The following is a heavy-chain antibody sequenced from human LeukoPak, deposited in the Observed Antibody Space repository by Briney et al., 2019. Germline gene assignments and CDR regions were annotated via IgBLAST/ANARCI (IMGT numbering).Heavy chain of an antibody. Sequence: SETLSLTCAVSGGSITSGDYSWSWIRQPPGQGLEWIGYIYHSGSTYYNPSLKSRVTISVDRSKNQFSLKLSSVTAADTAVYYCARVWSSFPYYFDYWGQGTLVTVSS. CDR3: ARVWSSFPYYFDY. J-gene: IGHJ4*02. CDR1: GGSITSGDYS. V-gene: IGHV4-30-2*01. CDR2: IYHSGST. D-gene: IGHD1-26*01.